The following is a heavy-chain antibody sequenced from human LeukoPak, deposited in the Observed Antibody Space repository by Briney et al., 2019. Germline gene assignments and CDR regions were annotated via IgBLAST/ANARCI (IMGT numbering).Heavy chain of an antibody. Sequence: SETLSLTCSVSGDSINSNYWSWMRQPPGKGLEWIGYIYYGGSTNYNPSLKSRVSMSVDTSKNQFSLNLSSVAAADTAVYHCARLLAGCPGGRCRAHFDYWGQGTLVTVSS. CDR2: IYYGGST. D-gene: IGHD2-15*01. CDR1: GDSINSNY. CDR3: ARLLAGCPGGRCRAHFDY. V-gene: IGHV4-59*01. J-gene: IGHJ4*02.